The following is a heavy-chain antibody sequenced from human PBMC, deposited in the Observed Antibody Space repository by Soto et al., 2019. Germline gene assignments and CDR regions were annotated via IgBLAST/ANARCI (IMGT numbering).Heavy chain of an antibody. V-gene: IGHV4-30-2*01. CDR2: IYHSGST. Sequence: PSETLSLTCAVSGGSISSGGYSWSWIRQPPGKGLEWIGYIYHSGSTYYNPSLKSRVTISVDRSKNQFSLKLSSVTAADTAVYYCARVRDPNYGDYYFDYGGQGTLVTVYS. CDR1: GGSISSGGYS. D-gene: IGHD4-17*01. CDR3: ARVRDPNYGDYYFDY. J-gene: IGHJ4*02.